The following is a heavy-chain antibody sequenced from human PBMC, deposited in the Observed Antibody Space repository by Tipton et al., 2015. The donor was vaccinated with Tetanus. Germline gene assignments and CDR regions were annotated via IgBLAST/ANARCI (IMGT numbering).Heavy chain of an antibody. J-gene: IGHJ6*02. CDR2: IKSDGITT. V-gene: IGHV3-74*01. D-gene: IGHD4-11*01. Sequence: SLRLSCVASGFTFSTSWMHWVRQVPGKGLEWVSRIKSDGITTSYLDSVKGRFTISRDTGKNTLYLQMNSLRAEDTAVYYCARDSNFYSYSYKGMDVWGQGTTVTVSS. CDR3: ARDSNFYSYSYKGMDV. CDR1: GFTFSTSW.